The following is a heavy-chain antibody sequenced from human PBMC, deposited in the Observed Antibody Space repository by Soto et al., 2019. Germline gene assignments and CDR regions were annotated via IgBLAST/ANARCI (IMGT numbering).Heavy chain of an antibody. CDR2: IYYSGST. D-gene: IGHD3-10*01. CDR1: GDSISSYY. Sequence: PSETLSLTCTVSGDSISSYYWSWIRQPPGKGLEWIGYIYYSGSTNYNPSLKSRVTISVDTSKNQFSLKLSSVTAADTALYYCARVMEDGSGSYKVDYWGQGTLVTVS. V-gene: IGHV4-59*01. CDR3: ARVMEDGSGSYKVDY. J-gene: IGHJ4*02.